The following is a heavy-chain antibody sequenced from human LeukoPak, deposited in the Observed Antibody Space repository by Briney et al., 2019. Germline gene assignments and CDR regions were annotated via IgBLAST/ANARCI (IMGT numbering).Heavy chain of an antibody. CDR3: ARESVGGYSGTDAFDI. V-gene: IGHV4-4*02. Sequence: SGTLSLTCAVSGGSISSSNWWSWVRQPPGKGLEWIGEIYHSGSTNYNPSLKSRVTISVDTSKNQFSLKLSSVTAADTAVYYCARESVGGYSGTDAFDIWGQGTMVTVSS. J-gene: IGHJ3*02. CDR2: IYHSGST. CDR1: GGSISSSNW. D-gene: IGHD5-12*01.